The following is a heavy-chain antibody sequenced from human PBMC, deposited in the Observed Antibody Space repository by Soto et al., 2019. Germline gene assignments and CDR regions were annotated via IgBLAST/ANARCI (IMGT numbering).Heavy chain of an antibody. Sequence: PGGSLRLSCAASGFSFSMYSMNWVRQAPGKGLEWVSYISSNSATIYDTDSGRGRFTISRDNAKNSLYLQMNSLRDEDTAVYYCSKREKLGTRSFDYWGQGTLVTVSS. J-gene: IGHJ4*02. V-gene: IGHV3-48*02. CDR1: GFSFSMYS. D-gene: IGHD1-7*01. CDR2: ISSNSATI. CDR3: SKREKLGTRSFDY.